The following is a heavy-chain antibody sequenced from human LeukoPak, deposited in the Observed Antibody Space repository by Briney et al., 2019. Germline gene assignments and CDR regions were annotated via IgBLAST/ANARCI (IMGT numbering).Heavy chain of an antibody. V-gene: IGHV4-39*01. J-gene: IGHJ5*02. D-gene: IGHD3-22*01. Sequence: SETLSLTCTVSGGSIGGSSYYWGWNRQPPGKGLEWIGSLYYGGSSYYNPSLKSRVTISVDSSKNQFSLKLSSVTAADTAVYYCAKSDSSGSYRNWFDAWGQGTLVTVSS. CDR1: GGSIGGSSYY. CDR2: LYYGGSS. CDR3: AKSDSSGSYRNWFDA.